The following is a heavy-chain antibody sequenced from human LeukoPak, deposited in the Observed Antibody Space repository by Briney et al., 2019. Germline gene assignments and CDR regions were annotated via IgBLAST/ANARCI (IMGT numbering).Heavy chain of an antibody. D-gene: IGHD3-10*01. CDR3: ARGAYGSGSYSVTFDY. CDR2: IYYSGST. Sequence: SQTLSLTCAVSGGSISSGGYYWSWIRQHPGKGLEWIGYIYYSGSTYYNPSLKSRVTISVDTSKNQFSLKLSSVTAADTAVYYCARGAYGSGSYSVTFDYWGQGTLVTVSS. V-gene: IGHV4-31*11. CDR1: GGSISSGGYY. J-gene: IGHJ4*02.